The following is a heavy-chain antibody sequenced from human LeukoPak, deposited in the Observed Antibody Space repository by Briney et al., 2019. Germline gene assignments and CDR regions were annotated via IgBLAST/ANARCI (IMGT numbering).Heavy chain of an antibody. Sequence: SETLSLTCTVSGGSISSYYWSWIRQPPGKGLEWIGYIYYSGSTSYNPSLKSRVTISVDTSKNQFSLKLSSVTAADTAVYYCARTWADYDILTGPSDYWGQGTLVTVSS. CDR3: ARTWADYDILTGPSDY. V-gene: IGHV4-59*01. CDR2: IYYSGST. J-gene: IGHJ4*02. CDR1: GGSISSYY. D-gene: IGHD3-9*01.